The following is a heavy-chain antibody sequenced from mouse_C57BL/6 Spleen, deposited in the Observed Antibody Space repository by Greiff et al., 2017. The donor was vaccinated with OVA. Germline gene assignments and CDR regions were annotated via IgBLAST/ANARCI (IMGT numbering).Heavy chain of an antibody. CDR2: IDPEDGDT. J-gene: IGHJ3*01. D-gene: IGHD3-1*01. V-gene: IGHV14-1*01. CDR1: GFNITDYY. CDR3: TTGGYEFAY. Sequence: EVKLQQSGAELVRPGASVKLSCTASGFNITDYYMHWVKQRPEQGLEWIGRIDPEDGDTESAPKFQGKATMTADTSSNTAYLQLRSLTAEDTAVYYCTTGGYEFAYWGQGTLVTVSA.